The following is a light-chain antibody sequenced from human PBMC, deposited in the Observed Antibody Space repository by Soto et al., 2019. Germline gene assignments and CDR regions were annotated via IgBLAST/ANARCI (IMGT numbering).Light chain of an antibody. CDR3: QQRGKWPST. J-gene: IGKJ2*02. V-gene: IGKV3-11*01. Sequence: EVVLTQSPDTLSLSPGETSTLSCRATQSVDRYVAWYQQKLGQAPRLLIYDAYTRATGIGDRFTGSGSATDFSLTSTSLGPEDFAVYYCQQRGKWPSTFGPGTKVEIK. CDR2: DAY. CDR1: QSVDRY.